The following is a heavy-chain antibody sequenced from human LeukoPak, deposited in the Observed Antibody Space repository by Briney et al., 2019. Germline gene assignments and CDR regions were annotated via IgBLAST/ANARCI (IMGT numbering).Heavy chain of an antibody. V-gene: IGHV3-30*03. CDR3: ARMGPAAEIDY. CDR1: GFTFSSYG. D-gene: IGHD6-13*01. J-gene: IGHJ4*02. Sequence: PGRSLRLSCAASGFTFSSYGMHWVRQAPGKGLEWVAVISYDGSNKYYADSVKGRFTISRDNSKNTLYLQMNSLRAEDTAVYYCARMGPAAEIDYWGQGTLVTVSS. CDR2: ISYDGSNK.